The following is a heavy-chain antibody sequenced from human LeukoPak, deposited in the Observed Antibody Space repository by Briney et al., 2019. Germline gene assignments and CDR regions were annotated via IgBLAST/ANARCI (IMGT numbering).Heavy chain of an antibody. J-gene: IGHJ6*03. CDR2: IYHSGST. D-gene: IGHD2-2*01. CDR3: ARETYCSSTSCQGYYYMDV. CDR1: GYSISSGYC. V-gene: IGHV4-38-2*02. Sequence: SETLSLTCAVSGYSISSGYCWGWIRQPPGKGLEWIGSIYHSGSTYYNPSLKSRVTISVDTSKNQFSLKLSSVTAADTAVYYCARETYCSSTSCQGYYYMDVWGKGTTVTVSS.